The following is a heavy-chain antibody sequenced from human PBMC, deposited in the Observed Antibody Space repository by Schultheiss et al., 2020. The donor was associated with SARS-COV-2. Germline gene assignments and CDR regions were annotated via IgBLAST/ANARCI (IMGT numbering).Heavy chain of an antibody. CDR1: GFTFSNAW. Sequence: GGSLRLSCAASGFTFSNAWMSWVRQAPGKGLEWVSSITGSSSYIYYADSVKGRFTISRDNAKNSLYLQMNSLRAEDTAVYYCASDFPDLWGRGTLVTVSS. CDR2: ITGSSSYI. CDR3: ASDFPDL. J-gene: IGHJ2*01. V-gene: IGHV3-21*01.